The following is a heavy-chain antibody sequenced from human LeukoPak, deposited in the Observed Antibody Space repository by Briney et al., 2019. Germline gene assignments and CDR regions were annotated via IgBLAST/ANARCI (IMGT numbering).Heavy chain of an antibody. CDR1: GGTFSSYA. CDR3: ARVEYQLLRLVAYCYYGMDV. CDR2: IIPILGIA. V-gene: IGHV1-69*04. D-gene: IGHD2-2*01. Sequence: SVKVSCKASGGTFSSYAISWVRQAPGQGLEWMGRIIPILGIANYAQKFQGRVTITADKSTSTAYMELSSLRSEDTAVYYCARVEYQLLRLVAYCYYGMDVWGQGTTVTVSS. J-gene: IGHJ6*02.